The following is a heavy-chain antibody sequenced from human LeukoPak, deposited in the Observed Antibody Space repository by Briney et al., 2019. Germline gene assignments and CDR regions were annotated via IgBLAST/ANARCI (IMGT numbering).Heavy chain of an antibody. CDR3: ARDRGLWWFFDY. CDR2: IKQDGSEK. D-gene: IGHD4/OR15-4a*01. Sequence: GGSLRISCTASGFTFTTYWMTWVRQSPGKGLEWVANIKQDGSEKYYVDSVKGRFTISRDNAKNSLYLQMNSLRAEDTAVYYCARDRGLWWFFDYWGQGTLVTVSS. CDR1: GFTFTTYW. V-gene: IGHV3-7*01. J-gene: IGHJ4*02.